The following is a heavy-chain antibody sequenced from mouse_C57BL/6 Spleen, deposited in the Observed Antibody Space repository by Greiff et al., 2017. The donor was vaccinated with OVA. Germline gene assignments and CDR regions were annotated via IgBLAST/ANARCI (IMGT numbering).Heavy chain of an antibody. J-gene: IGHJ2*01. Sequence: VQLQESGPELVKPGASVKISCKASGYAFSSSWMNWVKQRPGKGLEWIGRIYPGDGDTNYNGKFKGKATLTADKSSSTAYMQLSSLTSEDSAVYFCARSNWDVGGYWSQGTTLTVSS. D-gene: IGHD4-1*01. CDR3: ARSNWDVGGY. CDR2: IYPGDGDT. V-gene: IGHV1-82*01. CDR1: GYAFSSSW.